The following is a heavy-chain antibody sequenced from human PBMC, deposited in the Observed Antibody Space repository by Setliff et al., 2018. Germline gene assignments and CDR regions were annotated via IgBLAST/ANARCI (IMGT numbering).Heavy chain of an antibody. D-gene: IGHD1-1*01. CDR2: VYYSGTT. CDR3: ATTGTYRYFDY. Sequence: PSETLSLTCAVSNFSVSSVYYWGWIRQSPGKGLEWIASVYYSGTTYYNPSLESRVTMSVDTSKNQFSLRLNSVTASDTAVYYCATTGTYRYFDYWGQGTLVTVSS. J-gene: IGHJ4*02. CDR1: NFSVSSVYY. V-gene: IGHV4-38-2*01.